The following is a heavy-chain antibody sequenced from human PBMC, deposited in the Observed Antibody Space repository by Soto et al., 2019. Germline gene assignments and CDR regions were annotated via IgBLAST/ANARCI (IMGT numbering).Heavy chain of an antibody. V-gene: IGHV1-8*01. J-gene: IGHJ4*02. D-gene: IGHD4-4*01. CDR3: ARFEKDDNKINHDYSNYFDY. CDR1: GYTFTSYD. Sequence: ASVKVSCKASGYTFTSYDINWVRQATGQGLEWMGWMNPNSGNTGYAQKFQGRVTMTRNTSISTAYMELSSLRSEDTAVYYCARFEKDDNKINHDYSNYFDYWGQGTLVTVSS. CDR2: MNPNSGNT.